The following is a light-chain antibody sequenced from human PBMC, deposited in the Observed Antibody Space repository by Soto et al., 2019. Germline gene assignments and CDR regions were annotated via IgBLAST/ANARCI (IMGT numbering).Light chain of an antibody. CDR1: SSNIGSNT. Sequence: QSVLTQPPSASGTPGQRVTIYCSGSSSNIGSNTVNWYQQLPGTAPKLLIYSNNQRPSGVPDRFSGSKSDTSASLAISGLQSEDEADYYCAACDDSLNGYVFGTGTKLTVL. V-gene: IGLV1-44*01. J-gene: IGLJ1*01. CDR2: SNN. CDR3: AACDDSLNGYV.